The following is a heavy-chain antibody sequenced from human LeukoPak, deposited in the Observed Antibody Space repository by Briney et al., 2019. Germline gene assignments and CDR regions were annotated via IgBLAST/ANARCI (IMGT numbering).Heavy chain of an antibody. CDR1: GGSISSSNYY. CDR2: IYYSGIT. V-gene: IGHV4-39*01. D-gene: IGHD2-2*01. Sequence: SETLSLTCTVSGGSISSSNYYWGWVRQPPGKGLEWIGSIYYSGITYYNPSLKSRVTISVETSNNQFSLKLSSVTAADTAMYYCARLLIYCSSTSCHFDYWGQGTLVTVSS. CDR3: ARLLIYCSSTSCHFDY. J-gene: IGHJ4*02.